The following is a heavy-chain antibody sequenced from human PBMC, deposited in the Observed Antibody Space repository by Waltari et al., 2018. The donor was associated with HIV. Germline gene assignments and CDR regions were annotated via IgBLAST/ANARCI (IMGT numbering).Heavy chain of an antibody. CDR1: GYSFTSYD. CDR2: MTHSSGNT. CDR3: ARGGSTHTHFAY. J-gene: IGHJ4*02. D-gene: IGHD1-26*01. Sequence: QVQLVQSGAEVKKPGASVKVSCKASGYSFTSYDINWVRQATGQGLEWIGWMTHSSGNTGSAQKFQGRVTMSRNTSVSTVYMELSTLTSDDTAIYFCARGGSTHTHFAYWGQGTLVTVSS. V-gene: IGHV1-8*01.